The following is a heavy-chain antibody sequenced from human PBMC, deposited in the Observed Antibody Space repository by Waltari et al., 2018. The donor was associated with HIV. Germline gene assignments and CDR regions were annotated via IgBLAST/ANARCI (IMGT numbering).Heavy chain of an antibody. D-gene: IGHD2-2*01. J-gene: IGHJ4*02. CDR1: GFSFNNYG. V-gene: IGHV3-33*01. CDR2: IWSEGTNK. CDR3: ARDDYVTSSIDY. Sequence: QVQLVESGGGVVQPGRSLRLSCAASGFSFNNYGMHWVRQAPGKGLGWVAVIWSEGTNKFYAGSVKGRFSISRDNSKNTLYLQMNSLRADDTALYYCARDDYVTSSIDYWGQGTLVTVSS.